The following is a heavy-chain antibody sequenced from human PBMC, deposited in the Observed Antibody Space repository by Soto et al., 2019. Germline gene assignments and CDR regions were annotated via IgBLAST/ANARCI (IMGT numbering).Heavy chain of an antibody. Sequence: EVQLVESGGGLVEPRGSLRFSCAASGFIFRNAWMNWVRQAPGNGLEWVGRIKSKSDGGTADYAAPVKGRFTMSRDDSKDTVDLQMSSLKTEDTAVYYCTTCLVGSSYNPWGQGTLVTVSS. J-gene: IGHJ5*02. CDR1: GFIFRNAW. D-gene: IGHD2-15*01. CDR2: IKSKSDGGTA. CDR3: TTCLVGSSYNP. V-gene: IGHV3-15*07.